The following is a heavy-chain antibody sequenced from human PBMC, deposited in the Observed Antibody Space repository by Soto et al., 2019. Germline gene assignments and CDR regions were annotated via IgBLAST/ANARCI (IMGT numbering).Heavy chain of an antibody. CDR3: AREVVTAVAGSVNWFEP. J-gene: IGHJ5*02. Sequence: SLRLSCVASCFRLRTYGMHWLRRAPGKGLESVSFIWYDGTKKFYANSVKGRSTISKDNSNNILYLQMSGLRAEDTAVYYCAREVVTAVAGSVNWFEPGGQGTLVTGS. CDR1: CFRLRTYG. D-gene: IGHD6-19*01. V-gene: IGHV3-33*01. CDR2: IWYDGTKK.